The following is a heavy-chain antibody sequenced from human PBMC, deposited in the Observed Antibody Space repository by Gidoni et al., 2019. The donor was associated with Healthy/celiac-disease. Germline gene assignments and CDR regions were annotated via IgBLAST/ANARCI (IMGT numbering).Heavy chain of an antibody. D-gene: IGHD1-26*01. CDR3: ARGGGSYSALDD. Sequence: QLQLQQCGPGLLKPSETLSLTCPFYAGSFSGYYWSWSRQPPGKGLEWIGEINHSGSTNYNPYHKSRVTISVDTSKNQFARKLSSVTAADKAVYYCARGGGSYSALDDWGQGTLVTVSS. CDR2: INHSGST. J-gene: IGHJ4*02. V-gene: IGHV4-34*01. CDR1: AGSFSGYY.